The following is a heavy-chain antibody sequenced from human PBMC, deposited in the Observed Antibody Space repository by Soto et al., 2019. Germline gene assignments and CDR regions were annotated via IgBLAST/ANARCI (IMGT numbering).Heavy chain of an antibody. D-gene: IGHD6-19*01. CDR1: GFTVSSNY. CDR2: IYSGAST. V-gene: IGHV3-66*01. CDR3: ASPGIAVAGTAYWYFDL. J-gene: IGHJ2*01. Sequence: EVQLVESGGGLVQPGGSLRLSCAASGFTVSSNYMSWVRQSPGKGLEWVSVIYSGASTYYADSVKGSFTISRDNTKNTLYLQMNSLRAEDTAVYYCASPGIAVAGTAYWYFDLWGRGTLVTVSS.